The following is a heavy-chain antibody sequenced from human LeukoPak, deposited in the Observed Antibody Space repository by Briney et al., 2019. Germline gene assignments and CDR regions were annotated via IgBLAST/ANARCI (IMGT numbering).Heavy chain of an antibody. Sequence: KPGGSLRLSCAASGFTFSSYSMNWVRQAPGKGLEWVSSISSSSSYIYYADSVKGRFTISRDNAKNSLYLQMNSLRAEDTAVYYCARDPLYCSGGSCYGRYYYYMDVWGKGTTVTVSS. D-gene: IGHD2-15*01. J-gene: IGHJ6*03. CDR1: GFTFSSYS. CDR3: ARDPLYCSGGSCYGRYYYYMDV. CDR2: ISSSSSYI. V-gene: IGHV3-21*01.